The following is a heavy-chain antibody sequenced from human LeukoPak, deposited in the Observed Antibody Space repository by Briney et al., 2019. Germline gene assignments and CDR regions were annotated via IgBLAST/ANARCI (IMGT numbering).Heavy chain of an antibody. V-gene: IGHV3-23*01. CDR3: AKGFNWFDP. CDR1: GFTFSSYE. CDR2: ISGSGGST. Sequence: GGSLRLSCAASGFTFSSYEMNWVRQAPGKGLEWVSGISGSGGSTYYADSVKGRFTISRDNSKNTLYLQMNSLRAEDTALHYCAKGFNWFDPWGQGTLVTVSS. J-gene: IGHJ5*02.